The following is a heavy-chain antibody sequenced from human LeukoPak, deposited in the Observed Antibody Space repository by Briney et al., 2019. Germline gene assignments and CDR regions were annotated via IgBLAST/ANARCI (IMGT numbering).Heavy chain of an antibody. V-gene: IGHV3-30-3*01. D-gene: IGHD2-15*01. Sequence: SGGSLRLSCAASGFTFNSYAVHWVRQAPGKGLEWVAVISYDGSINFYAASVKGRFTISRDNSKNTLYLQMNILRAEHTALYFCARDRRYCSGGSCYFDYFFDYWGQGTLVTVSS. CDR2: ISYDGSIN. CDR1: GFTFNSYA. CDR3: ARDRRYCSGGSCYFDYFFDY. J-gene: IGHJ4*02.